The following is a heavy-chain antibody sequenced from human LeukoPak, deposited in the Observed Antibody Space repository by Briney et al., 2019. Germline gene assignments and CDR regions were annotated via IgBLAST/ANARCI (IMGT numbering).Heavy chain of an antibody. Sequence: SVNVSCKVSGYTLTELSMYWVRQAPGKRLEWMGGFDPEDGEKIYAQKFQGRVTMTEDTSTDTAYMELSSLRSEDTAVYYCARSRAVGGTIHDAFDIWGQGTMVTVSS. J-gene: IGHJ3*02. CDR2: FDPEDGEK. CDR1: GYTLTELS. V-gene: IGHV1-24*01. D-gene: IGHD1-26*01. CDR3: ARSRAVGGTIHDAFDI.